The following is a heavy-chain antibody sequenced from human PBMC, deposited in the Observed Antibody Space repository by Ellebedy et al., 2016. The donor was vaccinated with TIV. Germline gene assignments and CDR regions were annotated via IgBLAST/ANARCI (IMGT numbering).Heavy chain of an antibody. CDR3: ARDLDKSSGWYGGSAY. Sequence: GESLKISCAASGFTFTTYSMNWVRQAPGKGLEWVSSITGSGGSTYYADSVKGRFTISRDNSKNTLYLQMNSLRAEDTAVYYCARDLDKSSGWYGGSAYWGQGTLVTVSS. CDR1: GFTFTTYS. V-gene: IGHV3-23*01. D-gene: IGHD6-19*01. CDR2: ITGSGGST. J-gene: IGHJ4*02.